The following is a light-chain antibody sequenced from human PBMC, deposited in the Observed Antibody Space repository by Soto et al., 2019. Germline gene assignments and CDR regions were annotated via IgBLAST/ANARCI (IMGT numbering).Light chain of an antibody. CDR2: KAS. V-gene: IGKV1-5*03. Sequence: DIQMTQSPSTLSASVGDRVTITCRASQTINTWLAWYQQKPGKAPYLLIYKASNLQSGVPSRFSGSASGTEFTLTTSSLQPDDIAAYYSQQYETYPLTYGGGTKVEI. J-gene: IGKJ4*01. CDR1: QTINTW. CDR3: QQYETYPLT.